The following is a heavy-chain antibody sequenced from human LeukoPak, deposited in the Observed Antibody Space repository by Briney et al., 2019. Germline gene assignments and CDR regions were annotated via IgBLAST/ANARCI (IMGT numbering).Heavy chain of an antibody. Sequence: ASVKVSCKASGYTFTSYGISWVRQAPGQGLEWMGWISTYNGNTIYAQRLQGRITLTTDTSTSTAYMELRSLRSDDTAVYYCARDDNFDLWGRGTLVTVSS. V-gene: IGHV1-18*01. D-gene: IGHD3-22*01. J-gene: IGHJ2*01. CDR1: GYTFTSYG. CDR2: ISTYNGNT. CDR3: ARDDNFDL.